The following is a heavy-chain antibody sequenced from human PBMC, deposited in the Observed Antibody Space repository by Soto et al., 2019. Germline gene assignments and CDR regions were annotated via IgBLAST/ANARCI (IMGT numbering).Heavy chain of an antibody. Sequence: PSETLSLTCTVSGGSISSYYGSWIRQPPGKGLEWIGYIYYSGSTNYNPSLKSRVTISVDTSKNQFSLKLSSVTAADTAVYYCARWLRPYYFDYWGQGTLVTVSS. CDR3: ARWLRPYYFDY. CDR1: GGSISSYY. D-gene: IGHD5-12*01. CDR2: IYYSGST. J-gene: IGHJ4*02. V-gene: IGHV4-59*01.